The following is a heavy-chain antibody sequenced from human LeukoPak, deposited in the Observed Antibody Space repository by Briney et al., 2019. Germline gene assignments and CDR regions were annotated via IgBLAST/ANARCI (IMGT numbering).Heavy chain of an antibody. CDR1: GYTFTSYD. Sequence: ASVKVSCNASGYTFTSYDINWVRQATGQGLEWMRWMNPNSGNTGYAQKFQGRVTITRNTSISTAYMELSSLRSEDTAVYYCARETAVTQNDAFDLWGQGTMVTVSS. J-gene: IGHJ3*01. V-gene: IGHV1-8*03. D-gene: IGHD4-17*01. CDR2: MNPNSGNT. CDR3: ARETAVTQNDAFDL.